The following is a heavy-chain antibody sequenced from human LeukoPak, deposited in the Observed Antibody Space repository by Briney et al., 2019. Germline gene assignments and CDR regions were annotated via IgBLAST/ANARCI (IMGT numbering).Heavy chain of an antibody. CDR3: ARDEGPAAFDI. Sequence: GGSLRLSCAASGFTFSSYAMHWVRQAPGKGLEWVAVISYDGSNKYYADSVKGRFTISRDNSKNTLYLQMNSLRAEDTAVYYCARDEGPAAFDIWGQGTMVTVSS. CDR1: GFTFSSYA. J-gene: IGHJ3*02. D-gene: IGHD2-2*01. CDR2: ISYDGSNK. V-gene: IGHV3-30*01.